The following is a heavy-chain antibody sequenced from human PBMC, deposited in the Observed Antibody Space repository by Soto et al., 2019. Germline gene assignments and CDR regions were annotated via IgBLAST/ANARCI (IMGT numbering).Heavy chain of an antibody. J-gene: IGHJ4*02. Sequence: ASVKVSCKASGYTFTSYYMHWVRQAPGQGLEWMGIINPSGGSTSYAQKFQGRVTMTRDTSTSTVYMELSSLRSEDTAVYYCARVADRLVGATIDFDYWGQGTLVTVSS. CDR2: INPSGGST. CDR3: ARVADRLVGATIDFDY. D-gene: IGHD1-26*01. CDR1: GYTFTSYY. V-gene: IGHV1-46*01.